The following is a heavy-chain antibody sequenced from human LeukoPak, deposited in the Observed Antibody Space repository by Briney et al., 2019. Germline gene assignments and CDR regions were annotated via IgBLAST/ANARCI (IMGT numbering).Heavy chain of an antibody. CDR2: INPNSGGT. CDR3: AREVRLGELSALDY. D-gene: IGHD3-16*02. V-gene: IGHV1-2*02. Sequence: ASVKVSCKASGYTFTGYYMHWVRQAPGQGLEWMGWINPNSGGTNYAQKFQGRVTMTRDTPISTAHMELSRLRSDDTAVYYCAREVRLGELSALDYWGQGTLVTVSS. J-gene: IGHJ4*02. CDR1: GYTFTGYY.